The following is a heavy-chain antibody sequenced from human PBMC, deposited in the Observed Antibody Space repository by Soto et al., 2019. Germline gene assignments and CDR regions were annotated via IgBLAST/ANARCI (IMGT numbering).Heavy chain of an antibody. Sequence: EVQLVESGGGLVQPGGSLRLSCAASGFTFSSYSMNWVRQAPGKGLEWVSYISSSSSTIYYADSVKGRFTISRDNAKNSLYLQMNSLRDEDTAVYYCARGGTLEWLLTPLFDYWGQGTLVTVSS. CDR2: ISSSSSTI. CDR1: GFTFSSYS. J-gene: IGHJ4*02. V-gene: IGHV3-48*02. D-gene: IGHD3-3*01. CDR3: ARGGTLEWLLTPLFDY.